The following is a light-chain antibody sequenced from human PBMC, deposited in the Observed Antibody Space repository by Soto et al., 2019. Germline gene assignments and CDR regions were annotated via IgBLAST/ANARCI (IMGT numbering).Light chain of an antibody. Sequence: DIQMTQTPSILSASVGDRVILSCRASQSIGNRLAWYQQKPGKAPKLLIYKASSLESGVPSNFSGSGSGTEFTLTISSLQPDDFAAYYCQQYNGYSTWTFGQGTKVDIK. CDR1: QSIGNR. CDR2: KAS. V-gene: IGKV1-5*03. CDR3: QQYNGYSTWT. J-gene: IGKJ1*01.